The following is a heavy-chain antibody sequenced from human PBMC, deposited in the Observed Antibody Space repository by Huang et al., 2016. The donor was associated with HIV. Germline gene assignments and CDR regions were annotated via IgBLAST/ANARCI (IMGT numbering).Heavy chain of an antibody. CDR2: IYYSGST. CDR1: GGSISSYY. J-gene: IGHJ4*02. V-gene: IGHV4-59*01. D-gene: IGHD6-13*01. Sequence: QVQLQESGPGLVKPSETLSLTCTVSGGSISSYYWSWIRQPPGKGLDWIGDIYYSGSTNYNPSFQSRVTISVDTSKNQFSLKLSSVTAADTAVYYCARRSSPGRYFDYWGQGTLVTVSS. CDR3: ARRSSPGRYFDY.